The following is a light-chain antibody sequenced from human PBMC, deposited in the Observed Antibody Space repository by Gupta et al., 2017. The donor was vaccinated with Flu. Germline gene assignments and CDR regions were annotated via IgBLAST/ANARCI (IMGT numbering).Light chain of an antibody. CDR1: QSVSSS. V-gene: IGKV3-15*01. CDR3: QHYYTRPYT. J-gene: IGKJ2*01. CDR2: GAS. Sequence: SLSCRPSQSVSSSLAWYQQKTGQAPRLLIHGASTRATGIPARFSGSGSGTEFTLTITSLQSEDFALYYCQHYYTRPYTFGQGTKLEI.